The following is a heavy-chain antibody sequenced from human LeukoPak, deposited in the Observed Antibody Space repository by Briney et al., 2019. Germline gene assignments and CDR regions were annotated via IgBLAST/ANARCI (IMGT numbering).Heavy chain of an antibody. V-gene: IGHV4-59*01. CDR1: GGSISSYY. Sequence: SETLSLTCTVSGGSISSYYWSWIRQPPGKGLEWIGYIYYSGSTNYNPPLKSRVTISVDTSKNQFSLKLSSVTAADTAVYYCARSLRSGYHYYYYYMDVWGKGTTVTISS. J-gene: IGHJ6*03. D-gene: IGHD3-22*01. CDR3: ARSLRSGYHYYYYYMDV. CDR2: IYYSGST.